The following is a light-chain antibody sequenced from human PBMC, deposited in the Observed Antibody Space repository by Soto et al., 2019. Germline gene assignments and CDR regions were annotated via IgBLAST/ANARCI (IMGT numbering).Light chain of an antibody. CDR1: SSHVGGYNY. J-gene: IGLJ1*01. Sequence: QSALTQPPSASGSPGQSVAISCTGTSSHVGGYNYVSWYQQHPGKAPKLMIYEVNNRPSGVPDRFSGSKSGNTASLTVSVLQAEDDADYYCSSYAGSSNVFGTGTKLTVL. CDR3: SSYAGSSNV. V-gene: IGLV2-8*01. CDR2: EVN.